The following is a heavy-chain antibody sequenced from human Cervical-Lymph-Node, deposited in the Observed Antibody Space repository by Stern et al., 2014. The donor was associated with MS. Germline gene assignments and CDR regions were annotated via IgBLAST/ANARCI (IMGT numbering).Heavy chain of an antibody. J-gene: IGHJ4*02. Sequence: VQLVQSGAEVRKPGDSLKISCKTSGYRFINNWIAWVRQAPGKGLEWIGIIYPGDSDVRYSPSFQVHVSISVDKSISTAYLQWNSLKASDTAVYYCARWSVACDSWGQGALITVSS. CDR1: GYRFINNW. V-gene: IGHV5-51*01. CDR3: ARWSVACDS. CDR2: IYPGDSDV. D-gene: IGHD2-21*01.